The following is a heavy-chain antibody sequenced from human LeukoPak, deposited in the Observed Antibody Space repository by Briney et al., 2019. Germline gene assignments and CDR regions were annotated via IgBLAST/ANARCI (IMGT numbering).Heavy chain of an antibody. J-gene: IGHJ4*02. V-gene: IGHV3-33*01. D-gene: IGHD5-24*01. CDR1: GFTFSSYG. CDR3: ARDRDGPDY. Sequence: GGSLKLSCAASGFTFSSYGMQWVRQAPGKGLEWVAVIWYDGSNKYYADSVKGRFTISRDNSKNTLYLQMNSLRAEDTAVYYCARDRDGPDYWGQGTLVTVSS. CDR2: IWYDGSNK.